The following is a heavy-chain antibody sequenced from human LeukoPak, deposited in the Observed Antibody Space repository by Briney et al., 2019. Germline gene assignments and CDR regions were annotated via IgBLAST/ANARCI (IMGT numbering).Heavy chain of an antibody. J-gene: IGHJ6*03. D-gene: IGHD3-10*01. CDR2: MNPNSGNT. CDR1: GGTFTSYD. CDR3: ARASGNYYGSGSYYYYYYYYMDV. Sequence: GASVKVSCKASGGTFTSYDINWVRQATGQGLEWMGWMNPNSGNTGYAQKFQGRVTITRNTSISTAYMELSSLRSEDTAVYYCARASGNYYGSGSYYYYYYYYMDVWGKGTTVTVSS. V-gene: IGHV1-8*03.